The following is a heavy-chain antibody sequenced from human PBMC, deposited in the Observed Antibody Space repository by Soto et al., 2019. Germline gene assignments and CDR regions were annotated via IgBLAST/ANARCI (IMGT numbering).Heavy chain of an antibody. CDR1: GFTFNNYA. Sequence: EVQLLESGGCLVQFGGSLRLSCAASGFTFNNYAMTWVRQPPGKGLEWVSAISGSGDATFYADSVRGRFTISRDNSKSTLYLQMTSLRAEDTDVYFCAKDLRAPATRNFDYGGQGTVFTVSP. CDR2: ISGSGDAT. D-gene: IGHD6-25*01. CDR3: AKDLRAPATRNFDY. V-gene: IGHV3-23*01. J-gene: IGHJ4*02.